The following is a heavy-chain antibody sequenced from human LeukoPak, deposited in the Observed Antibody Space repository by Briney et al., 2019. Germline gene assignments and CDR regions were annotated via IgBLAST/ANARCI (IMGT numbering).Heavy chain of an antibody. CDR3: AKDLYGYSSGDAFDI. J-gene: IGHJ3*02. CDR1: GFTFSSYG. D-gene: IGHD6-19*01. CDR2: IRYDGSNK. Sequence: AGGSLRPSCAASGFTFSSYGMHWVRQAPGKGLEWVAFIRYDGSNKYYADSVKGRFTISRDNSKNTLYPQMNSLRAEDTAVYYCAKDLYGYSSGDAFDIWGQGTMVTVSS. V-gene: IGHV3-30*02.